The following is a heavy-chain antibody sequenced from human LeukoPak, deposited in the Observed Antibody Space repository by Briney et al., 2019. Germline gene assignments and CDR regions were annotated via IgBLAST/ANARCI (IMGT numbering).Heavy chain of an antibody. CDR1: GFTFSSYG. CDR2: IRYDGSDK. CDR3: AKDGEWQRRGHSYCDL. V-gene: IGHV3-30*02. Sequence: TGGSLRLSCAASGFTFSSYGMHWVRQAPGKGLEWVAFIRYDGSDKYYADSVKGRIIISRDNSKNTLDLQMHSLRAEDTAMYYCAKDGEWQRRGHSYCDLWGRGTLVTVSS. D-gene: IGHD3-10*01. J-gene: IGHJ2*01.